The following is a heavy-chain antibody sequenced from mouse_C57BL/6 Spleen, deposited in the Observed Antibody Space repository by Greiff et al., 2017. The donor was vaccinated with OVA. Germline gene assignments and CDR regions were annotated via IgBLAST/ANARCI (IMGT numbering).Heavy chain of an antibody. V-gene: IGHV14-3*01. J-gene: IGHJ4*01. D-gene: IGHD1-1*01. CDR2: IDPANGNT. CDR3: ARPLYYGSSYVGAMDY. Sequence: VQLKESVAELVRPGASVKLSCTASGFNIKNTYMHWVKQRPEQGLEWIGRIDPANGNTKYAPKFQGKATITADTTSNTAYLQLSSLTSEDPAIYYCARPLYYGSSYVGAMDYWGQGTSVTVSS. CDR1: GFNIKNTY.